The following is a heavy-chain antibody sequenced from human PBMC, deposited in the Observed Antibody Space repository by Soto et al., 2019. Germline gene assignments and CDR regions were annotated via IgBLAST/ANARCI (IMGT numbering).Heavy chain of an antibody. J-gene: IGHJ4*02. D-gene: IGHD3-10*01. Sequence: TSVDPRLAKARTCTLSRFSLSTRGVGVGWIRQPPGKALEWLALIYWDDDKRYSPSLKSRLTITKDTSKNQVVLTMTNMDPVDTATYYCAREHGYGSYYFDHWGQGTLVTVSS. V-gene: IGHV2-5*02. CDR2: IYWDDDK. CDR3: AREHGYGSYYFDH. CDR1: RFSLSTRGVG.